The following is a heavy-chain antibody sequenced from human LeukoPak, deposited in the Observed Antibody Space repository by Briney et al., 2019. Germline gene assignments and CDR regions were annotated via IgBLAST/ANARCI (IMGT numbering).Heavy chain of an antibody. J-gene: IGHJ4*02. CDR2: INHSRST. V-gene: IGHV4-34*01. Sequence: SETLSLTCAVYVGSFSGYYWSWIRQPPGKGLEWIGEINHSRSTNYNPSLKSRVHISLDTSKNQFFLKLSSVTSAYTTVYYCASYSGCIQYYFDYWGQGTLVTVSS. CDR3: ASYSGCIQYYFDY. CDR1: VGSFSGYY. D-gene: IGHD2-15*01.